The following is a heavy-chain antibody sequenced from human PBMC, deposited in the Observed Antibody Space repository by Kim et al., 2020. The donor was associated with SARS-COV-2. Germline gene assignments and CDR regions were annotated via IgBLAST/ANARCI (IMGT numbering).Heavy chain of an antibody. CDR2: IYPGDSDT. Sequence: GESLKISCKGSGYSFTSYWIGWVRQMPGKGLEWMGIIYPGDSDTRYSPSFQGQVTISADKSISTAYLQWSSLKASDTAMYYCARGYDYVWGSYRSLNWFDPWGQGTLVTVSS. CDR3: ARGYDYVWGSYRSLNWFDP. CDR1: GYSFTSYW. J-gene: IGHJ5*02. V-gene: IGHV5-51*01. D-gene: IGHD3-16*02.